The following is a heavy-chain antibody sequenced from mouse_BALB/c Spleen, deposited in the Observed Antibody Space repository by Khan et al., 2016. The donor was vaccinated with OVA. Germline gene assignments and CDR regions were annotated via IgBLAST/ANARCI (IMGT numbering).Heavy chain of an antibody. J-gene: IGHJ3*01. Sequence: EVQLVESGPGLVKPSQSLSLTCTVTGYSITSDYAWNWIRQFPGNKLEWMGYISYSGSTSYNPSLKSRISITRDTSKNQFFLHLNSVTTEDTATYSCARLWPGCAYWGQGTLVTVSA. V-gene: IGHV3-2*02. CDR3: ARLWPGCAY. CDR1: GYSITSDYA. CDR2: ISYSGST.